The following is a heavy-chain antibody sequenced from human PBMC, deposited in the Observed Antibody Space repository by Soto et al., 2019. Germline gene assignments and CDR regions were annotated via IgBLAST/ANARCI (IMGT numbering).Heavy chain of an antibody. Sequence: QVQLPQWGAGLLKPSETLSLTCAVYGGSFSGYYWSWIRQPPGKGLEWIGEINHSGSTKYNPSLKSRVTRSVDTSKNQISMTLSCVTAADTAVYSCAGEQDSGRGSDDFDIWGKGTMVTVSS. CDR3: AGEQDSGRGSDDFDI. V-gene: IGHV4-34*01. CDR2: INHSGST. D-gene: IGHD1-26*01. CDR1: GGSFSGYY. J-gene: IGHJ3*02.